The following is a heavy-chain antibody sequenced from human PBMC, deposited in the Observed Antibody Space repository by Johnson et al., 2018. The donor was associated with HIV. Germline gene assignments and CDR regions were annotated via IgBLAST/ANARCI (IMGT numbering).Heavy chain of an antibody. CDR3: ARDWAAVGRVGGMDAFDI. Sequence: EVQLVESGGGLVQPGGSLKLACAASGFTFSGSALHWVRQAPGKGLEWVAGISWNGGRTDYADSVKGRLTISRDNVKNSLYLQMNSLRAEDTALYYCARDWAAVGRVGGMDAFDIWGQGTMVTVSS. CDR2: ISWNGGRT. J-gene: IGHJ3*02. V-gene: IGHV3-9*01. D-gene: IGHD6-13*01. CDR1: GFTFSGSA.